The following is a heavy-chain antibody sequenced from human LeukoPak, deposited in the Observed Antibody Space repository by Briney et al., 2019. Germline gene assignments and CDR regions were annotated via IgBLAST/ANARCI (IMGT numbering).Heavy chain of an antibody. CDR3: ARLHSSSWYGGGTFDI. V-gene: IGHV3-30-3*01. D-gene: IGHD6-13*01. J-gene: IGHJ3*02. Sequence: GGSLRLSCAASGFTFSSYAMHWVRQAPGKGLEWVAVISYDGSNKYYADSVKGRFTISRDNSKNTLYLQMNSLRAEDTAVYYCARLHSSSWYGGGTFDIWGQGTMVTVSS. CDR1: GFTFSSYA. CDR2: ISYDGSNK.